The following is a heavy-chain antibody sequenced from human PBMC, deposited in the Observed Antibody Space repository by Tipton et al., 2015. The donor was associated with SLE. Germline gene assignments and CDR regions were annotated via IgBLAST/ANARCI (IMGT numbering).Heavy chain of an antibody. D-gene: IGHD6-19*01. V-gene: IGHV4-34*01. Sequence: TLSLTCAVYGGSFSGYHWTWIRQPPGQGLEWIGDIADTGSPNYNPSLKSRVTISLDTSKSQFSLILNSLTAADTAVYYCASGPFQRWPPGASWGQGTLVTVSS. CDR2: IADTGSP. J-gene: IGHJ5*02. CDR3: ASGPFQRWPPGAS. CDR1: GGSFSGYH.